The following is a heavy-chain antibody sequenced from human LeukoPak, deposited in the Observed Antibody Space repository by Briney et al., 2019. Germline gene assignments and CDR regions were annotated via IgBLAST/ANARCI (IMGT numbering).Heavy chain of an antibody. CDR1: GGSFSGYY. CDR3: ATRRAVGDRYYYYYYMDV. Sequence: PSETLSLTCAVYGGSFSGYYWSWIRQPPGKGLEWIGEINHSGSTNYNPSLKSRVTISVDTSKNQFSLKLSSVTAADTAVYYCATRRAVGDRYYYYYYMDVRGKGTTVTVSS. J-gene: IGHJ6*03. V-gene: IGHV4-34*01. CDR2: INHSGST. D-gene: IGHD1-26*01.